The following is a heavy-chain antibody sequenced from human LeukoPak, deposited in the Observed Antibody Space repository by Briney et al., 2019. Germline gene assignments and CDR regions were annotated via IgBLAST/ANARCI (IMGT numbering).Heavy chain of an antibody. Sequence: PGGSLRLSCAASGFTFSSYAMSWVRRAPGKGLEWVSAISGSGGSTYYADSVKGRFTISRDNSRNTLYLQMNSLRAEDTAVYYCAIQRPAGNDYWGQGTLVTVSS. J-gene: IGHJ4*02. CDR1: GFTFSSYA. CDR3: AIQRPAGNDY. D-gene: IGHD6-19*01. V-gene: IGHV3-23*01. CDR2: ISGSGGST.